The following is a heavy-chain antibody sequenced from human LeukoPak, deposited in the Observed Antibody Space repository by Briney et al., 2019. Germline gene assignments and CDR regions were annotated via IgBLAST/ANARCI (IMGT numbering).Heavy chain of an antibody. J-gene: IGHJ4*02. V-gene: IGHV4-31*03. CDR1: GGSISSGGYY. CDR2: IYYIGST. D-gene: IGHD6-13*01. Sequence: SETLSLTCTISGGSISSGGYYWSWLRQHPGKGLERIGYIYYIGSTYYNPSLKSRVTISVDTSKNQFSLKLSSVTAADTAVYYCARALSYSSSWYGFDYWGQGTLVPVSS. CDR3: ARALSYSSSWYGFDY.